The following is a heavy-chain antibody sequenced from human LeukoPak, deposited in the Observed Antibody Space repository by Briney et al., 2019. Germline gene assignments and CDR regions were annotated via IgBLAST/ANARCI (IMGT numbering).Heavy chain of an antibody. CDR1: GFTVSSYF. V-gene: IGHV3-53*01. J-gene: IGHJ4*02. CDR2: TYSRGIT. D-gene: IGHD2/OR15-2a*01. Sequence: GGSLRLSCAASGFTVSSYFASWVRQAPGKGLEWVSLTYSRGITDYADSVKGGFTVSRDNSKNTVYLQMNSLSAEDTAMYYCARDDVPVIWGQGTLVTVSS. CDR3: ARDDVPVI.